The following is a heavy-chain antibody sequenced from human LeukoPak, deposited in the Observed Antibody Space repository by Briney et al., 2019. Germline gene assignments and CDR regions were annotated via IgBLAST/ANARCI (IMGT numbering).Heavy chain of an antibody. J-gene: IGHJ4*02. CDR2: INPNSGGT. CDR3: ASGETWNFYYFDY. Sequence: EASVKVSCKASGYTFTGYYMHWVRQAPGQGLEWMGWINPNSGGTNYAQKFQGRVTVTRDTSISTAYMELSRLRSDDTAVYYCASGETWNFYYFDYWGQGTLVTVSS. CDR1: GYTFTGYY. D-gene: IGHD3-10*01. V-gene: IGHV1-2*02.